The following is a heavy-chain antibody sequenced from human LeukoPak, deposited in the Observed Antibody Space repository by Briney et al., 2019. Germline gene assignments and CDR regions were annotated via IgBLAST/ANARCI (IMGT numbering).Heavy chain of an antibody. Sequence: SETLSLTCTVSGGSISSYYWSWIRQPPGKGLEWIGYIYYSGSTNYNPSFKSRVTISVDTSKNQFSLKLSSVTAADTAVYYCARDPSGGASGYFDLWGRGTLVTVSS. CDR3: ARDPSGGASGYFDL. D-gene: IGHD3-10*01. CDR1: GGSISSYY. J-gene: IGHJ2*01. CDR2: IYYSGST. V-gene: IGHV4-59*01.